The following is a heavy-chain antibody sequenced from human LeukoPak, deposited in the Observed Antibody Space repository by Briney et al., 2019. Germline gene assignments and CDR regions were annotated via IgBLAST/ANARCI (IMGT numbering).Heavy chain of an antibody. Sequence: SETLSLTCAVYGGSFSGYYWSWIRQPPGKGLEWIGEINHSGSTNYNPSLKSRVTISVDTSKNQFSLKLSSVTAADTAVYYCARAYYYDSSGYIGDFDYWGQGTLVTVSS. CDR2: INHSGST. J-gene: IGHJ4*02. CDR1: GGSFSGYY. V-gene: IGHV4-34*01. D-gene: IGHD3-22*01. CDR3: ARAYYYDSSGYIGDFDY.